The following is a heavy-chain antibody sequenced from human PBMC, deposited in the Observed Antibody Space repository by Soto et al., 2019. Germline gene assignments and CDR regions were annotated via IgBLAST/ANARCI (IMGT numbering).Heavy chain of an antibody. J-gene: IGHJ6*03. CDR1: GYTFTSYG. D-gene: IGHD4-17*01. V-gene: IGHV1-18*01. Sequence: VQLVQSGAEVKKPGASVKVSCKASGYTFTSYGISWVRQAPGQGLEWMGWISAYNGNTNYAQKLQGIVTMTTDTSTSTAYMELRSLRSDDTAVYYCARGTTVTTRYYYYYYMDVWGKGTTVTVSS. CDR2: ISAYNGNT. CDR3: ARGTTVTTRYYYYYYMDV.